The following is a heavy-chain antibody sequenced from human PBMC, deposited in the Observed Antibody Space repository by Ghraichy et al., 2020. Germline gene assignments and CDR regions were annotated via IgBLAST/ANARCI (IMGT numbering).Heavy chain of an antibody. J-gene: IGHJ6*02. CDR2: IYYSGST. D-gene: IGHD6-13*01. CDR1: GGSISSGGYY. V-gene: IGHV4-31*03. CDR3: ARFWRGSSWYLHAGHYGMDV. Sequence: SETLSLTCTVSGGSISSGGYYWSWIRQHPGKGLEWIGYIYYSGSTYYNPSLKSRVTISVDTSKNQFSLKLSSVTAADTAVYYCARFWRGSSWYLHAGHYGMDVWGQGTTVTVSS.